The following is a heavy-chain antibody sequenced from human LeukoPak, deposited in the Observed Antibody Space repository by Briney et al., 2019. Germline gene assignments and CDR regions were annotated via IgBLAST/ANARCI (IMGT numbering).Heavy chain of an antibody. D-gene: IGHD3-16*01. CDR2: IWYDGSNK. CDR1: GFTFSSYG. V-gene: IGHV3-33*06. Sequence: PGGSLRLSCAASGFTFSSYGMHWVRQAPGKGLEWGAVIWYDGSNKYYADSVKGRFTISRDNSKNTLYLQMNSLRAEDTAVYYCAKAVGVVVGYIGYWGQGTLVTVSS. J-gene: IGHJ4*02. CDR3: AKAVGVVVGYIGY.